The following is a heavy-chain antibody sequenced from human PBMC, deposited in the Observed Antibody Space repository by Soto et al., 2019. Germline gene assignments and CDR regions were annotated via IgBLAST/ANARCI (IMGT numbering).Heavy chain of an antibody. V-gene: IGHV3-15*01. CDR2: IRSKSDGGTT. CDR3: TTDLGGYCSSNTYCTSDLHSWLDP. Sequence: EVKLVESGGGLVRPGGSLRLSCAASGFTFSKAWMSWVRQAPGQGLEWVGRIRSKSDGGTTDYTAPVKGRFTISRDDSKSTVYLQMSSLKTEDTALYYCTTDLGGYCSSNTYCTSDLHSWLDPWGQGTLVTVSS. J-gene: IGHJ5*02. D-gene: IGHD2-2*02. CDR1: GFTFSKAW.